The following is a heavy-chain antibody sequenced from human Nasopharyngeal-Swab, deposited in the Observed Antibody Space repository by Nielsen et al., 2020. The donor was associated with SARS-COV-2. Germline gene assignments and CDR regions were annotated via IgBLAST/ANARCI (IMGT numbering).Heavy chain of an antibody. CDR1: GGSFRGYY. CDR2: INHSGST. Sequence: SQTLSLTCAVYGGSFRGYYWSWIRQPPGKGLEWIGEINHSGSTNYNPSLKSRVTISVDTSKNQFSLKLSSVPAADTAVYYCATCGGSCYSDAFDIWGQGTMVTVSS. CDR3: ATCGGSCYSDAFDI. V-gene: IGHV4-34*01. D-gene: IGHD2-15*01. J-gene: IGHJ3*02.